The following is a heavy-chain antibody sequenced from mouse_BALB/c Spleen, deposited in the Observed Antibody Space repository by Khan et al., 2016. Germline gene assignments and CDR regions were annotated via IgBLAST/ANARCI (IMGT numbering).Heavy chain of an antibody. D-gene: IGHD2-10*02. CDR2: INPGSNYT. CDR1: GYTFTRFW. J-gene: IGHJ4*01. V-gene: IGHV1-7*01. Sequence: QVQLQQSGAELAKPGASVKMSCKASGYTFTRFWMHWVKQRPGQGLEWIGYINPGSNYTDYNQNFKDKATLPADKSSSTAYMLLSSLTSEDSAVYFCARWGYGNYLYQAMDYWGQGISVTVSS. CDR3: ARWGYGNYLYQAMDY.